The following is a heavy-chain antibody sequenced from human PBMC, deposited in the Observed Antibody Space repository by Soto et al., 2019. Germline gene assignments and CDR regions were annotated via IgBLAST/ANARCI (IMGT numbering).Heavy chain of an antibody. CDR1: GGTFSSYA. D-gene: IGHD2-2*01. Sequence: QVQLVQSGAEVKKPGSSVKVSCKASGGTFSSYAISWVRQSPGQGLEWMGGIIPIFGKANYAQKFQGRVTITADKATSTAYMELSSLRSEDTAVYYCARGPVPAAMVAVALGYWGQGTLVTVSS. CDR2: IIPIFGKA. J-gene: IGHJ4*02. V-gene: IGHV1-69*06. CDR3: ARGPVPAAMVAVALGY.